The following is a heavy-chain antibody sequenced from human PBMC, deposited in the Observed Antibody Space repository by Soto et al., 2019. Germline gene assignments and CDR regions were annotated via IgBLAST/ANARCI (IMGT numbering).Heavy chain of an antibody. V-gene: IGHV3-23*01. CDR3: AREWESFWSDYQDVDY. CDR2: ISGSGGST. D-gene: IGHD3-3*01. CDR1: GFTFSSYG. Sequence: GGSVRLSCAASGFTFSSYGMHWVRQAPGKGLEWVSAISGSGGSTYYADSVKGRFTISRDNSKNTLYLQMNSLRAEDTAVYYYAREWESFWSDYQDVDYWGQGTLVTVSS. J-gene: IGHJ4*02.